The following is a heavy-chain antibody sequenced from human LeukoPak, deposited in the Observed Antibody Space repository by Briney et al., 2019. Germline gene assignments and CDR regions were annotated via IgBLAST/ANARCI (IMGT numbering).Heavy chain of an antibody. CDR1: GYTSTGYY. V-gene: IGHV1-2*02. CDR2: INPNSGGT. CDR3: AILAARPPGADY. D-gene: IGHD6-6*01. J-gene: IGHJ4*02. Sequence: ASVKVSCKASGYTSTGYYMHWVRQAPGQGLEWMGWINPNSGGTNYAQKFQGRVTMTRDTSISTAYMELSRLRSDDTAVYYCAILAARPPGADYWGQGTLVTVSS.